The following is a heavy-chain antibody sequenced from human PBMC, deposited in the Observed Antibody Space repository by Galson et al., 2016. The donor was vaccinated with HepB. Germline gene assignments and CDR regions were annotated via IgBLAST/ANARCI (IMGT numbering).Heavy chain of an antibody. CDR3: ARINRVRTFDI. J-gene: IGHJ3*02. V-gene: IGHV4-34*01. D-gene: IGHD1-14*01. CDR2: INLSGPT. Sequence: VYGGPVIDYSWNWIRQPPGKGLGWIGEINLSGPTKSTPSFKSQVTISVATSKSQSALKLNPVPAADTASYYCARINRVRTFDIWGQGTLVTVSS. CDR1: GGPVIDYS.